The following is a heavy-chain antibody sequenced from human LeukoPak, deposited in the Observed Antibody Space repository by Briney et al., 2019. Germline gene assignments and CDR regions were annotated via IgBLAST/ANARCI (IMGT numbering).Heavy chain of an antibody. CDR2: INHSGST. V-gene: IGHV4-34*01. D-gene: IGHD6-19*01. CDR3: ARAVSGRFDY. CDR1: GGSFSGYY. J-gene: IGHJ4*02. Sequence: SETLSLTCAVYGGSFSGYYWSWIRQPPGKGLEWIGEINHSGSTNYNPSLRSRVTISVDTSKNQFSLKLSSVTAADTAIYYCARAVSGRFDYWGQGTLVTVSS.